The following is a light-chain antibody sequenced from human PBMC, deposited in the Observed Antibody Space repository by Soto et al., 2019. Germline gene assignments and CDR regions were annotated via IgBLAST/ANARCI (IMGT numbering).Light chain of an antibody. CDR3: QQYNSYPWT. Sequence: IQMAHSPSSLSSSVGDRFTITCRASQSISSCLAWYHQKPGKAPKLLIYDASSLESGLPSRFSGSGSGTEFTLTISSLQPDDFATYYCQQYNSYPWTFGQGTKVDIK. CDR2: DAS. CDR1: QSISSC. V-gene: IGKV1-5*01. J-gene: IGKJ1*01.